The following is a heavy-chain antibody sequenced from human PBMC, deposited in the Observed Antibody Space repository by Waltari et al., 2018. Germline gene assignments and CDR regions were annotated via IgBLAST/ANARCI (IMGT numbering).Heavy chain of an antibody. CDR3: ARLNDNSFGMDV. CDR2: IYYRGST. CDR1: GGSVSSGSYY. V-gene: IGHV4-61*01. D-gene: IGHD1-1*01. Sequence: QVQLQESGPGLVKPSETLSLTFTVSGGSVSSGSYYWSWIRQPPGKGLEWIGYIYYRGSTNYNPSLKSRVTISVDTSKNQFSLKLSSVTAADTAVYYCARLNDNSFGMDVWGQGTTVTVSS. J-gene: IGHJ6*02.